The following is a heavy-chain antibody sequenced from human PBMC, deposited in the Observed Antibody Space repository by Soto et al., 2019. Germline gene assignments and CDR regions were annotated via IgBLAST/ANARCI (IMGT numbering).Heavy chain of an antibody. Sequence: ASVKVSCKASGYTFTSYGISWVRQAPGQGLEWMGWISAYNGNTNYAQKLQGRVTMTTDTSTSTAYMELRSLRSDDTAVHYCAREGAYGGGAGPFYYYYYGMDVWGQGTTVTVSS. J-gene: IGHJ6*02. CDR3: AREGAYGGGAGPFYYYYYGMDV. V-gene: IGHV1-18*04. CDR2: ISAYNGNT. D-gene: IGHD3-16*01. CDR1: GYTFTSYG.